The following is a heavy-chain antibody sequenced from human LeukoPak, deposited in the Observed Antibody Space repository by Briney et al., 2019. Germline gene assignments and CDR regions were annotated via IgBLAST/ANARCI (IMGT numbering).Heavy chain of an antibody. CDR1: GFTLSSYE. J-gene: IGHJ6*03. CDR2: ISGSGGST. CDR3: VRWYGGSGLENYYYYMDV. D-gene: IGHD3-10*01. Sequence: GGSLRLSCTASGFTLSSYEMSWIRQAPGKGLEWVSAISGSGGSTYYADSVEGRFTISRDNSKDTLYLQMNSLRAEDTAVYYCVRWYGGSGLENYYYYMDVWGKGTTVTISS. V-gene: IGHV3-23*01.